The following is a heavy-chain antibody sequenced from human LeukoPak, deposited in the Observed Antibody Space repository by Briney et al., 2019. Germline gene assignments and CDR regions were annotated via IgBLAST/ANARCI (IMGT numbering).Heavy chain of an antibody. CDR3: AREYSSSSGSVSDY. D-gene: IGHD6-6*01. J-gene: IGHJ4*02. CDR1: GLTFSSYN. Sequence: GGSLRLSCAASGLTFSSYNMNWVRQAPGKGLEWVSYISSSSSTIYYADSVKGRFTISRDNAKNSLYLQMNSLRDEDTAVYYCAREYSSSSGSVSDYWGQGTLVTVPS. V-gene: IGHV3-48*02. CDR2: ISSSSSTI.